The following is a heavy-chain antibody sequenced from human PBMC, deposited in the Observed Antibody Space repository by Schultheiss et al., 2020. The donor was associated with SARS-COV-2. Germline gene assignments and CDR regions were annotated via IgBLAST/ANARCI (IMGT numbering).Heavy chain of an antibody. J-gene: IGHJ4*02. CDR2: ISYDGSNK. V-gene: IGHV3-30*18. D-gene: IGHD6-19*01. CDR1: GFTFSSYG. Sequence: GGSLRLSCAASGFTFSSYGMHWVRQAPGKGLEWVAVISYDGSNKYYADSVKGRFTISRDNSKNTLYLQMNSLRAEDTAVYYCAKSRESGWYVSSLLDYWGQGTLVTVSS. CDR3: AKSRESGWYVSSLLDY.